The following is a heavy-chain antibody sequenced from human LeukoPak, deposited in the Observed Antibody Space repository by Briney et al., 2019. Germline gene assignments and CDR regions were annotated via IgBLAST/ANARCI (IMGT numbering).Heavy chain of an antibody. D-gene: IGHD4-17*01. J-gene: IGHJ4*02. Sequence: GGSLRLSCAASGFTFSSYEMDWVRQAPGRGLEWVSYISSSGSTIYYADSVKGRFTISRDNAKNSLYLQMNSLRAEDTAVYYCARDAPVTDYWGQGTLVTVSS. CDR2: ISSSGSTI. V-gene: IGHV3-48*03. CDR3: ARDAPVTDY. CDR1: GFTFSSYE.